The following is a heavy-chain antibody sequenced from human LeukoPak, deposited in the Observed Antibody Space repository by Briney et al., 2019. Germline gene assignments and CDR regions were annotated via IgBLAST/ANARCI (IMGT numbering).Heavy chain of an antibody. V-gene: IGHV3-53*01. CDR3: TRDLTGTTWSENDY. CDR2: IYSGDRT. J-gene: IGHJ4*02. CDR1: GLSVRGSY. D-gene: IGHD6-13*01. Sequence: SGGSLRLSCVASGLSVRGSYMSWVRQAPGKGLEWVSVIYSGDRTYYADSVKGRFTISRDTSENTLYLQMNNLRADDTAMYYCTRDLTGTTWSENDYWGQGTLVTVSS.